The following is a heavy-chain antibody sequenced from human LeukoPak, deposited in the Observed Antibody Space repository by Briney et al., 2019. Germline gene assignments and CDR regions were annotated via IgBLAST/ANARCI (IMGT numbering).Heavy chain of an antibody. D-gene: IGHD3-3*01. J-gene: IGHJ4*02. V-gene: IGHV1-8*01. CDR3: ARLWDFWSGYYHFDY. CDR2: MNPNSGNT. Sequence: ASVKVSCKASGYTFTSYDINWVRQATGQGLEWMGWMNPNSGNTGYAQKFQGRVTMTRNTSISTAYMELSSLRSDDTAVYYCARLWDFWSGYYHFDYWGQGTLVTVSS. CDR1: GYTFTSYD.